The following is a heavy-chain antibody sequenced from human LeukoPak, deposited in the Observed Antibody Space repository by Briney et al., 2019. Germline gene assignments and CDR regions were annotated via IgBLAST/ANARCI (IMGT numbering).Heavy chain of an antibody. D-gene: IGHD3-10*01. Sequence: TVKVSCKASGYTFTSYDINWVRQAPGQGLEWMGGIIPIFGTTNYARKFRGRVTLTADKSTRTAYMELSSLRSEDTAVYYCARSSLPYYGSGSYYNYYFDYWGQGTLVTVSS. J-gene: IGHJ4*02. CDR1: GYTFTSYD. V-gene: IGHV1-69*06. CDR2: IIPIFGTT. CDR3: ARSSLPYYGSGSYYNYYFDY.